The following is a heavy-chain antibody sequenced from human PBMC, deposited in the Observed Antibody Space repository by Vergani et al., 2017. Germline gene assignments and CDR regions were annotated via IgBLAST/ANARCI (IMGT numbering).Heavy chain of an antibody. CDR3: ARSRGWNYGSGSYYTPYYFDY. V-gene: IGHV3-11*01. J-gene: IGHJ4*02. CDR1: GFTFSDYY. D-gene: IGHD3-10*01. Sequence: QVQLVESGGGVVQPGRSLRLSCAASGFTFSDYYMSWIRQAPGKGLEWISYISSSGSSIYYADSVKGRFTISRDNAKNSLYLHMNSLRAEDTALYHCARSRGWNYGSGSYYTPYYFDYWGQGTLVTVSS. CDR2: ISSSGSSI.